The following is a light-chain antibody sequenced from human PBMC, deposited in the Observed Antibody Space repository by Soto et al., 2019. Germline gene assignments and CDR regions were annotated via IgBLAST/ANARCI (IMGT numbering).Light chain of an antibody. Sequence: DIQLTKSPSFLSASVGDRVTITCRASQGISSYLAWYQQKPGKAPKLLIYAASTLHSGVPSRFSGGGSGTDFTLTISSLQPEDFATYYCQQVNVYPSTCGGGTKVE. J-gene: IGKJ4*01. CDR2: AAS. CDR1: QGISSY. CDR3: QQVNVYPST. V-gene: IGKV1-9*01.